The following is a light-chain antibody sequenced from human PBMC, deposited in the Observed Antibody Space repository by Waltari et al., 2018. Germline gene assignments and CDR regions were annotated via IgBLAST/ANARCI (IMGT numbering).Light chain of an antibody. Sequence: QSVLTQPPSASGTPGQRVTIPCSASSSNLGSNTVNWYQQLPGTAPKLLIYSNNQRPSGVPDRFSGSKSGTSASLAISGLQSEDEAEYYCAAWDDSLKKVVFGGGTKLTVL. CDR2: SNN. J-gene: IGLJ2*01. CDR3: AAWDDSLKKVV. V-gene: IGLV1-44*01. CDR1: SSNLGSNT.